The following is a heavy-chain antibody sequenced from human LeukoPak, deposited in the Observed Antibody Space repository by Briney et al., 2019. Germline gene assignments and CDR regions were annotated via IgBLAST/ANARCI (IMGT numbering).Heavy chain of an antibody. D-gene: IGHD4-17*01. CDR1: GGSISSGGYY. CDR3: ARGARDYGDYNNAFDI. Sequence: TLSLTCTVSGGSISSGGYYWSWLRQHPGKGLEWIGYIYYSGSTYYNPSLKSRVTISVDTSKNQFSLKLSSVTAADTAVYYCARGARDYGDYNNAFDIWGQGTMVTVSS. V-gene: IGHV4-31*03. CDR2: IYYSGST. J-gene: IGHJ3*02.